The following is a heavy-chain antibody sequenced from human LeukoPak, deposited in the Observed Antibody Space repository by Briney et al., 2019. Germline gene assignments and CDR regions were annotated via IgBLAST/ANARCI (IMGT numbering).Heavy chain of an antibody. J-gene: IGHJ6*02. V-gene: IGHV3-23*01. CDR3: ARGSIVVVPAAKPKIYYYYGMDV. CDR2: ISGGGGST. Sequence: GGSLRLSCAASGFTFTSYAMTWVRQAPGKGLEWVSSISGGGGSTYYADSVKGRFTIFRDNSKNTLYLQMNSLRAEDTAVYYCARGSIVVVPAAKPKIYYYYGMDVWGQGTTVTVSS. CDR1: GFTFTSYA. D-gene: IGHD2-2*01.